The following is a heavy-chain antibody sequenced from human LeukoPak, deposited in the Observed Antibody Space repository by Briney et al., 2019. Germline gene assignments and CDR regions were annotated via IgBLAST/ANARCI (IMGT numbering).Heavy chain of an antibody. D-gene: IGHD3-10*01. CDR2: INPDSGGT. CDR3: ARGAAIIESYSEY. J-gene: IGHJ4*02. Sequence: ASVKVSFKASGYTFSGYYMHWVRQAPGQGLEWMGWINPDSGGTNYAQKFQGRVTMTRATSISTAYMEVSRMRSDDTAVYYCARGAAIIESYSEYWGEGTLVSVSS. CDR1: GYTFSGYY. V-gene: IGHV1-2*02.